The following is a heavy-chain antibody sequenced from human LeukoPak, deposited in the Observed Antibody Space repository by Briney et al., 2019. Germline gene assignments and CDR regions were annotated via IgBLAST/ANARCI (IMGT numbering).Heavy chain of an antibody. CDR3: ARWGGYSGSLKSNQKGFDI. CDR1: GDSISGYY. CDR2: IYSSGES. V-gene: IGHV4-59*01. D-gene: IGHD1-26*01. J-gene: IGHJ3*02. Sequence: SETLSLTCTVSGDSISGYYWSWIRQLPGKGLEWIGYIYSSGESNYSPPLKSRVTMSVDTSKNQFSLKLYSLTAADTAVYYCARWGGYSGSLKSNQKGFDIWGQGTMVTVSS.